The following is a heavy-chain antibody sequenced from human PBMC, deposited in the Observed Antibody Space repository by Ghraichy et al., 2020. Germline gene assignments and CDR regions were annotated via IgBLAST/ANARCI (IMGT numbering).Heavy chain of an antibody. CDR1: GYTFTGYY. J-gene: IGHJ4*02. D-gene: IGHD2-2*01. V-gene: IGHV1-2*02. CDR3: ARGYCSSTSCYPPDY. Sequence: ASVKVSCKASGYTFTGYYMHWVRQAPGQGLEWMGWINPNSGGTNYAQEFQGRVTMTRDTSISTAYMELSRLRSDDTAVYYCARGYCSSTSCYPPDYWGQGTLVTVSS. CDR2: INPNSGGT.